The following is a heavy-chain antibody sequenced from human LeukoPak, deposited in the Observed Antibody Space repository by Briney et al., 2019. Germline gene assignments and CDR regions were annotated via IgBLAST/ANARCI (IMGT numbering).Heavy chain of an antibody. Sequence: SVKVSCKASGGTFSSYIISWVRQAPGQGLEWMGRIIPILGIANYAQKFQGRVTITADKSTSTAYMELSSLRSEDTAVYYCASQYSSSSRVYFDYWGQGTLVTVSS. CDR1: GGTFSSYI. CDR3: ASQYSSSSRVYFDY. D-gene: IGHD6-6*01. J-gene: IGHJ4*02. CDR2: IIPILGIA. V-gene: IGHV1-69*02.